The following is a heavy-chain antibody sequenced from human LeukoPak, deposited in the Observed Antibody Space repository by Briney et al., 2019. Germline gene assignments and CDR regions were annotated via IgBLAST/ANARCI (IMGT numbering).Heavy chain of an antibody. CDR1: GGSISSYY. CDR2: IYYSGST. D-gene: IGHD3-3*01. CDR3: ARGLPEYYDFWSGYKPKYYYYGMDV. Sequence: SETLSLTCTVSGGSISSYYWSWIRQPPGKGLEWIGYIYYSGSTNYNPSLKSRVTISVDTSKNQFSLKLSSVTAADTAVYYCARGLPEYYDFWSGYKPKYYYYGMDVWGQGTTVTVSS. J-gene: IGHJ6*02. V-gene: IGHV4-59*12.